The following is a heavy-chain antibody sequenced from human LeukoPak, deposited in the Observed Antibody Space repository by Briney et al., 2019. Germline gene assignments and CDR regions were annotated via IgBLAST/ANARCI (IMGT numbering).Heavy chain of an antibody. Sequence: NSSETLSLTCTVSGGSISSSSYYWGWIRQPPGKGLEWIGSIYYSGSTNYNPSLKSRVTISVDKSKNQFSLKLSSVTAADTAVYYCARDSPGIAAAPVWGQGTLVTVSS. V-gene: IGHV4-39*07. J-gene: IGHJ4*02. CDR2: IYYSGST. D-gene: IGHD6-13*01. CDR3: ARDSPGIAAAPV. CDR1: GGSISSSSYY.